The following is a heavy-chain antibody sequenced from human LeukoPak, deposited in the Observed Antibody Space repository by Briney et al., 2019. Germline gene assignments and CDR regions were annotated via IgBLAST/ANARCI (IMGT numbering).Heavy chain of an antibody. D-gene: IGHD1-26*01. V-gene: IGHV3-23*01. J-gene: IGHJ4*02. Sequence: PGGSLILSCAASGFTFSSYAMSWVRQAPGKGLEWVSAISGSGGSTYYADSVKGRFTISRDNSKNTLYLQMNSLRAEDTAVYYCAKDPADSGSYYPLVDYWGQGTLVTVSS. CDR2: ISGSGGST. CDR1: GFTFSSYA. CDR3: AKDPADSGSYYPLVDY.